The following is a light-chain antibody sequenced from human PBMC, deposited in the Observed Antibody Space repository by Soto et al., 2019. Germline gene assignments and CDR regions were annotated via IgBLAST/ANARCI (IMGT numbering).Light chain of an antibody. V-gene: IGKV4-1*01. Sequence: DIVMTQSPDSLAVSLGERATINCKSSQSVLYSSNNKNYLAWYQLKPGQPPKLLIYWASTRESGVPDRFSGSGSGTDFTLTIGSLQAEDVAVYYCQQYYSAPQLTFGGGTKVEIK. CDR2: WAS. CDR1: QSVLYSSNNKNY. J-gene: IGKJ4*01. CDR3: QQYYSAPQLT.